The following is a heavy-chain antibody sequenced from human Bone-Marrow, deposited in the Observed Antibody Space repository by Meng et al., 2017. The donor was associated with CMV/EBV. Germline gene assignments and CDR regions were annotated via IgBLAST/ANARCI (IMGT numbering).Heavy chain of an antibody. CDR1: GFTFSSYS. CDR2: ISWNSGSI. V-gene: IGHV3-48*04. Sequence: GGSLRLSCAASGFTFSSYSMNWVRQAPGKGLEWVSGISWNSGSIGYADSVKGRFTISRDNAKNSLYLQMNSLRAEDTAVYYCAKVHRRENIVVVPAAIDYWGQGTLVTVS. CDR3: AKVHRRENIVVVPAAIDY. D-gene: IGHD2-2*02. J-gene: IGHJ4*02.